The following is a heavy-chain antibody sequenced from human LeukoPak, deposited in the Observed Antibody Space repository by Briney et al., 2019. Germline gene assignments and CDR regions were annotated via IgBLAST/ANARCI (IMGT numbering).Heavy chain of an antibody. CDR1: GGSISITNYY. D-gene: IGHD7-27*01. CDR3: ARHSAGDGIDY. CDR2: IYYSGST. Sequence: SETLSLTCTVSGGSISITNYYWAWIRQPPGKGLEYIGSIYYSGSTSYNLSLKSRVTISVDTSKNQFSLKVNSMTATDTAVFYCARHSAGDGIDYWGQGTLVTVSS. J-gene: IGHJ4*02. V-gene: IGHV4-39*01.